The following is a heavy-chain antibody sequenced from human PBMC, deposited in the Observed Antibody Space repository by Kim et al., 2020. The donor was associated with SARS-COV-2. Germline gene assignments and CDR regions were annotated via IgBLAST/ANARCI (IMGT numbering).Heavy chain of an antibody. V-gene: IGHV3-15*01. Sequence: GGSLRLSCAASGFTFSNAWMSWVRQAPGKGLEWVGRIKSKTDGGTTDYAAPVKGRFTISRDDSKNTLYLQMNSLKTEDTAMYYCTINTIGRNSGSYGNLDYWGQGTLVTVSS. J-gene: IGHJ4*02. CDR1: GFTFSNAW. CDR3: TINTIGRNSGSYGNLDY. D-gene: IGHD1-26*01. CDR2: IKSKTDGGTT.